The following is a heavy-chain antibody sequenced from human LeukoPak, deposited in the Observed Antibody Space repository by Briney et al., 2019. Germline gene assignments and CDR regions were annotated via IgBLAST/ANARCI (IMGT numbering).Heavy chain of an antibody. D-gene: IGHD5-24*01. V-gene: IGHV4-61*01. J-gene: IGHJ5*02. CDR1: GVSVSSGSYY. Sequence: PSETLSLTCTVSGVSVSSGSYYWGWIRQPPGKGLEWIGYIYYSGDTNYNPSLESRVTISVDTSKNQFSLKLSSVTAADTAVYYCARRRDGYNRRWFDPWGQGTLVTVSS. CDR2: IYYSGDT. CDR3: ARRRDGYNRRWFDP.